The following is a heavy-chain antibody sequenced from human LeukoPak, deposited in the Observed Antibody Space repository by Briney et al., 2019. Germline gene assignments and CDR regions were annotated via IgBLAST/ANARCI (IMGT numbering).Heavy chain of an antibody. CDR3: AKAGGDLWSGYSST. V-gene: IGHV3-23*01. CDR1: RFTFSHTW. Sequence: GGSLRLSCAASRFTFSHTWMTWVRQAPGKGLEWVSGIRGSGGSTYYADSVKGRFTISRDNSKNTLYLQMNSLRAEDTAVYYCAKAGGDLWSGYSSTWGQGTLVTVSS. J-gene: IGHJ4*02. D-gene: IGHD3-3*01. CDR2: IRGSGGST.